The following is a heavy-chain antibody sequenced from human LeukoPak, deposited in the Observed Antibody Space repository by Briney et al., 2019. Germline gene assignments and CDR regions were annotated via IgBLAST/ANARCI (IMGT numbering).Heavy chain of an antibody. CDR2: INHSGST. V-gene: IGHV4-34*01. CDR1: GGSFSGYY. D-gene: IGHD4-17*01. Sequence: SETLSLTCAVYGGSFSGYYWSWIRQPPGKGLERIGEINHSGSTNYNPSPKSRATIPVDTSKIQFSLKLSSVTAADTAVYYCASTVYGDYVNDYYYYGMDVWGQGPTVTVSS. CDR3: ASTVYGDYVNDYYYYGMDV. J-gene: IGHJ6*01.